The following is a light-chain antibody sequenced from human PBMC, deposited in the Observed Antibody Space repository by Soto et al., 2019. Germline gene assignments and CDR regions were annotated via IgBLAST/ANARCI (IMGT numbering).Light chain of an antibody. CDR2: DAS. CDR1: QSVSSY. Sequence: EIVLTQSPATLSLSPGERATLSCRASQSVSSYLAWYQQKPGQAPRLLIYDASNRATGIPVRFSGSGSGTEFTLTISSLQSEDFAVYYCQQYNNWPFITFGQGTRLEIK. V-gene: IGKV3-11*01. J-gene: IGKJ5*01. CDR3: QQYNNWPFIT.